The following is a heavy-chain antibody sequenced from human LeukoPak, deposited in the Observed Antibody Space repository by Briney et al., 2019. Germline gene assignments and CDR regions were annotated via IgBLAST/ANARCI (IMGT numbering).Heavy chain of an antibody. CDR1: GGSISSHY. CDR3: ARTYVDTAMGYYYYYYVDV. V-gene: IGHV4-59*11. Sequence: SETLSLTCTVSGGSISSHYWSWIRQPPGKGLEWIGYIYYSGSTNYNPSLKSRVTISVDTSKNQFSLKLSSVTAADTAVYYCARTYVDTAMGYYYYYYVDVWGKGTTVTVSS. J-gene: IGHJ6*03. D-gene: IGHD5-18*01. CDR2: IYYSGST.